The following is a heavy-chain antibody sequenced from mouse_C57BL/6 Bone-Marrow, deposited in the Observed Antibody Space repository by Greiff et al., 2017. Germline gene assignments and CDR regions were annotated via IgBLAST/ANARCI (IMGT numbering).Heavy chain of an antibody. CDR2: IYPGNSDT. V-gene: IGHV1-5*01. CDR1: GYTFTSYW. CDR3: TRGLRLRNY. J-gene: IGHJ2*01. Sequence: VQLQQSGTVLARPGASVKMSCKTSGYTFTSYWMHWVKQRPGQGLEWIGAIYPGNSDTSYNQKFKGKDKLTAVTSASTAYMELSSLTNEDSAVYYCTRGLRLRNYWGQGTTLTVSS. D-gene: IGHD3-2*02.